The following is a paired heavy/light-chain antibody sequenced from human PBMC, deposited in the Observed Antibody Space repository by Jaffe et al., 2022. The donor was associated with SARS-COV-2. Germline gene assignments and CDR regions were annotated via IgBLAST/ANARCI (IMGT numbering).Heavy chain of an antibody. CDR2: IKSKAFGETI. V-gene: IGHV3-49*03. D-gene: IGHD3-9*01. CDR3: SRGLADWFVHAFDV. J-gene: IGHJ3*01. CDR1: GFTFGDYA. Sequence: EVQLVESGGGLVQPGRSLRLSCSTSGFTFGDYAMSWFRQGPGKGLEWVGFIKSKAFGETIEYAASAKGRFTISRDDSRGIAYLQVNSLRTEDTAMYFCSRGLADWFVHAFDVWGQGTMVSVSS.
Light chain of an antibody. J-gene: IGLJ2*01. Sequence: QSALTQPPSASGSPGHSVTISCTGGSYDVGAYNYVSWYQLHPGKAPKLLIYEVNRRPSGVPDRFSGSRSGNTASLTISGLQAEDEAAYYCSSKLGSNSLVFGGGTKLTVL. CDR2: EVN. CDR3: SSKLGSNSLV. CDR1: SYDVGAYNY. V-gene: IGLV2-8*01.